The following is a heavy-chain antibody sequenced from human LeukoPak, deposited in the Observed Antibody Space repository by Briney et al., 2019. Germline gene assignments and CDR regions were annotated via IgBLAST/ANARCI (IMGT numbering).Heavy chain of an antibody. D-gene: IGHD5-24*01. CDR3: ASVEMAFDY. CDR2: IYYSGST. CDR1: GGSISSSSYY. Sequence: SETLSLTCTVSGGSISSSSYYWGWIRQPPGKGLEWIGSIYYSGSTYYNPSLKSRVTISVDTSKNQFSLKLSSVTAADTAVYYCASVEMAFDYWGQGTLVTVSS. V-gene: IGHV4-39*01. J-gene: IGHJ4*02.